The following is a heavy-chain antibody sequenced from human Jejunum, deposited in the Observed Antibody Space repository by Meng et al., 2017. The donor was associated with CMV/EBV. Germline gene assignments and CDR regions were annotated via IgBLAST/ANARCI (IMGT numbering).Heavy chain of an antibody. V-gene: IGHV3-9*01. D-gene: IGHD1-26*01. CDR3: AKTRRKWEQLGGGAFDI. J-gene: IGHJ3*02. Sequence: TFDDYDMHWVRQAPWKCLEWVSGISLSSGSIGYADSVKGRFTISRDNAKNSLYLQMNSLRAEDTALYYCAKTRRKWEQLGGGAFDIWGQGTMVTVSS. CDR1: TFDDYD. CDR2: ISLSSGSI.